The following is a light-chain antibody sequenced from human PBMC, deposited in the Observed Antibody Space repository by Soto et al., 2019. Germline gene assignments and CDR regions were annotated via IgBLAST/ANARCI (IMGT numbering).Light chain of an antibody. V-gene: IGKV3-15*01. CDR3: NYYNNWRPWT. J-gene: IGKJ1*01. Sequence: EIVMTQSPATLSVSPGQRATLSCRASQSVSSNLAWYQQKPGQAPRLLIYGASTRPTGIPARFSGSGSGTEFTLTISSLQSEDCGVYYCNYYNNWRPWTFGQGTKVEIK. CDR1: QSVSSN. CDR2: GAS.